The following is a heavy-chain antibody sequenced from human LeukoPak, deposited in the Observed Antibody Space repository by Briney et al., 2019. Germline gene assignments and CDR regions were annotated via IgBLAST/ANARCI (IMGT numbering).Heavy chain of an antibody. J-gene: IGHJ5*02. CDR3: ARDQELGYCSGGSCYKDNNWFDP. V-gene: IGHV3-21*01. CDR1: GFTFSSYS. Sequence: GGSLRLSCAASGFTFSSYSMNWVRQAPGKGLEWVSSISSSSSYIYYADSVKGRFTISRDNAKNSLYLQMNSLRAEDTAVYYCARDQELGYCSGGSCYKDNNWFDPWGQGTLVTVSS. D-gene: IGHD2-15*01. CDR2: ISSSSSYI.